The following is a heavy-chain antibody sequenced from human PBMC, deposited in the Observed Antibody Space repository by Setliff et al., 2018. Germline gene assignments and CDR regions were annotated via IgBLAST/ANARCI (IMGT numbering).Heavy chain of an antibody. Sequence: PSETLSLTCSVSGGSISNSDYYWDWIRQPPGKGLEWIGRVYYSGDTYYIPSLLSRVTISVDTSKNQFSLKLSSVTAADTSVYFRARHRPNLPFDAWGQGAPVTVSS. D-gene: IGHD7-27*01. V-gene: IGHV4-39*01. J-gene: IGHJ4*02. CDR3: ARHRPNLPFDA. CDR1: GGSISNSDYY. CDR2: VYYSGDT.